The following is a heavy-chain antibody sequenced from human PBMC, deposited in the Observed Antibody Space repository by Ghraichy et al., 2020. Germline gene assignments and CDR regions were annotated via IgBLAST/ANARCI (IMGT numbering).Heavy chain of an antibody. D-gene: IGHD6-13*01. CDR3: ASPGPIAAAGNVEFIDYYGMDV. CDR1: GGSISSSSYY. CDR2: IYYSGST. J-gene: IGHJ6*02. Sequence: SETLSLTCTVSGGSISSSSYYWGWIRQPPGKGLEWIGSIYYSGSTYYNPSLKSRVTISVDTSKNQFSLKLSSVTAADTAVYYCASPGPIAAAGNVEFIDYYGMDVWGQGTTVTVSS. V-gene: IGHV4-39*01.